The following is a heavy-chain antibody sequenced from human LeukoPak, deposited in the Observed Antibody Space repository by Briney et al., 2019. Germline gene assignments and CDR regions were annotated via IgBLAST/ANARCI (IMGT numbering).Heavy chain of an antibody. J-gene: IGHJ4*02. CDR3: AKMPVSYSSGWTNFDY. CDR2: ISGSGSST. D-gene: IGHD6-19*01. V-gene: IGHV3-23*01. CDR1: GLTFSNYA. Sequence: GGSLRLSCAASGLTFSNYAMSWVRQAPGKGLEWVSGISGSGSSTYYADSVKGRFTISRDNSKNTLYVQMNSLRAGDTAVYFCAKMPVSYSSGWTNFDYWGQGTLVTVSS.